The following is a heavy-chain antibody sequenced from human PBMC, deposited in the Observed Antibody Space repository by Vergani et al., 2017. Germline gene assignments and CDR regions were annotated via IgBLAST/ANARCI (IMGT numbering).Heavy chain of an antibody. V-gene: IGHV3-23*01. D-gene: IGHD4-17*01. CDR3: AKPPADGEDTH. CDR1: GFTFSSYA. CDR2: MSGSGGST. J-gene: IGHJ1*01. Sequence: EVQLLESGGGLVQPGGSLRLSCAASGFTFSSYAISWVRQAPGKGLEWVSAMSGSGGSTYYAASVKGRFTISRDNTKNTPDLQMNSLRAADTTVYYCAKPPADGEDTHWGQGTLVTVSS.